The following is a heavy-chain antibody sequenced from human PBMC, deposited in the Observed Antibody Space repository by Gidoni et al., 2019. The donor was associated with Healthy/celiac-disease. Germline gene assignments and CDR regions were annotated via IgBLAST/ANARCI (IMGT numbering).Heavy chain of an antibody. CDR2: ISGSGGST. D-gene: IGHD3-22*01. CDR1: GFTYSRHA. CDR3: AKVPGITMIVVVPDAFDI. Sequence: EVQLLESGGGLVQPGGSLRLSCAASGFTYSRHAMSWVRQAPGKGLEWGSAISGSGGSTYYADSGKGRFTISRDNSKNTLYLQMNSLRAEDTAVYYCAKVPGITMIVVVPDAFDIWGQGTMVTVSS. V-gene: IGHV3-23*01. J-gene: IGHJ3*02.